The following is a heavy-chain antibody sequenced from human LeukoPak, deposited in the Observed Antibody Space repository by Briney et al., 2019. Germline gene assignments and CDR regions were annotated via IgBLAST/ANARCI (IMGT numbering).Heavy chain of an antibody. J-gene: IGHJ4*02. CDR2: ISGNGVST. CDR3: SRGIVGATYYFDY. D-gene: IGHD1-26*01. CDR1: GFIFSDYP. Sequence: GGSLRLSCVASGFIFSDYPMHWVRQAPGKGLEYVSVISGNGVSTYYADSEKGRFTISRDNSKNTLYLQMGSLSTEDMAVYYCSRGIVGATYYFDYWGQGTLVTVSS. V-gene: IGHV3-64*02.